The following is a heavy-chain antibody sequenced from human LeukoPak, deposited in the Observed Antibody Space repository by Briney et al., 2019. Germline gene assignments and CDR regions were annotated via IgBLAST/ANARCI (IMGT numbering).Heavy chain of an antibody. V-gene: IGHV1-3*01. D-gene: IGHD3-3*01. CDR3: ASTLDNGFWSCRIPTYYYYYYGMDV. CDR2: ISAGNGNT. J-gene: IGHJ6*02. Sequence: ASVKVSCKASGYTFTSYAIHWVRQAPGQRLEWMGWISAGNGNTKYSQNFQGRVTFISNTSATTAFMELSSLRSEDAAVYYCASTLDNGFWSCRIPTYYYYYYGMDVWGQGTTVTVSS. CDR1: GYTFTSYA.